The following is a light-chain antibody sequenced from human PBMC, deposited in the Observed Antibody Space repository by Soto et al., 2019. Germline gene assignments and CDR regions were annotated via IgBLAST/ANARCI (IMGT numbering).Light chain of an antibody. CDR3: AAWDGSLNGGV. V-gene: IGLV1-44*01. Sequence: QSVLTQPPSASGTPGQRVTVSCSGSSSNIGNYDVHWYQQLPGTAPKRLIYSNSQRPSGGPDRFSGSKSGTSASLAISGLQSEDEADYYCAAWDGSLNGGVFGTGTKLTVL. CDR1: SSNIGNYD. J-gene: IGLJ1*01. CDR2: SNS.